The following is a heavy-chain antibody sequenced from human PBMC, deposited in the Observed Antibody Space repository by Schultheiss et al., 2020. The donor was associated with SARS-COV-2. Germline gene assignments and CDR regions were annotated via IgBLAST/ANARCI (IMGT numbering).Heavy chain of an antibody. CDR2: ISSSGSTI. D-gene: IGHD4-11*01. CDR1: GFTVSSNY. CDR3: AKGWDYSNYVGY. Sequence: GGSLRLSCAASGFTVSSNYMSWVRQAPGKGLEWVSYISSSGSTIYYADSVKGRFTISRDNSKNTLYLQMNSLRAEDTAVYYCAKGWDYSNYVGYWGQGTLVTVSS. V-gene: IGHV3-11*01. J-gene: IGHJ4*02.